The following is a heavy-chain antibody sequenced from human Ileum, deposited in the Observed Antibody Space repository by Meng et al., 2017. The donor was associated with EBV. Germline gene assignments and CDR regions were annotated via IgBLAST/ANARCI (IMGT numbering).Heavy chain of an antibody. D-gene: IGHD6-19*01. V-gene: IGHV4-61*08. Sequence: QVLLPSSVPDSVKPSATPYLPCSVSGASVSSGGNYRIWIRQPPGKGLEWIGYIYNSGSTNYNPSLKSRVTISVDTSKNQFSLKLSSVTAADTAVYYCARDGYSSGPDWGQGTLVTVSS. CDR1: GASVSSGGNY. CDR2: IYNSGST. CDR3: ARDGYSSGPD. J-gene: IGHJ4*02.